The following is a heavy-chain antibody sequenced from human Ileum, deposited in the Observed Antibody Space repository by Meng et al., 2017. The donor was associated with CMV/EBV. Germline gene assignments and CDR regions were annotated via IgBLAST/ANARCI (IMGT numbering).Heavy chain of an antibody. D-gene: IGHD3-3*01. CDR2: IYSGGST. V-gene: IGHV3-66*02. CDR3: ARDFKWHIDY. CDR1: GFTVSSNY. Sequence: GESLKISCAASGFTVSSNYMSWVRQAPGKGLEWVSVIYSGGSTYYADSVKGRFTISRDNSKNTLYLQMNSLRAEDTAVYFCARDFKWHIDYWGQGMLVTVSS. J-gene: IGHJ4*02.